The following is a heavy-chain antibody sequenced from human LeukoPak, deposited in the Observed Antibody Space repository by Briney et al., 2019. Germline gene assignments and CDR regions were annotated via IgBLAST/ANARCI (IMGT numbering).Heavy chain of an antibody. Sequence: GGSLRLSCAASGFTFSSYAMHWVRQAPGKGLEYVSAISSNGGSTYYANSVKGRFTISRDNSKNTLYLQMGSLRAEDMAVYYCAREGSGWYPDYWGQGTLVTVSS. V-gene: IGHV3-64*01. CDR1: GFTFSSYA. D-gene: IGHD6-19*01. CDR2: ISSNGGST. J-gene: IGHJ4*02. CDR3: AREGSGWYPDY.